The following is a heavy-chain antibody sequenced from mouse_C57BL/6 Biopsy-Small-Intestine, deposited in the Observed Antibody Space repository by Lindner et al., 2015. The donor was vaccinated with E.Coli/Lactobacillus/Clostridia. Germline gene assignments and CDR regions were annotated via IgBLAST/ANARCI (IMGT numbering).Heavy chain of an antibody. Sequence: SVKVSCKASGYTFTSYGISWVRQAPGQGLDWLGWISTYNGNTNYAQRLQGRFTMSTDTSTNTAYMELTSLRSDDTAVYFCARDQYPRSGSYGPRTTPDGFDLWGQGTMVSVSS. CDR2: ISTYNGNT. CDR1: GYTFTSYG. V-gene: IGHV1-84*02. J-gene: IGHJ3*01. D-gene: IGHD2-3*01. CDR3: ARDQYPRSGSYGPRTTPDGFDL.